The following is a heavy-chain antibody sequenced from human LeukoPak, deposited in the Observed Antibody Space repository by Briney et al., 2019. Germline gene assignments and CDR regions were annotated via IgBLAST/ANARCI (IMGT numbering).Heavy chain of an antibody. J-gene: IGHJ3*02. CDR1: GGSISSSGYF. CDR3: ARDRYSSGWADAFDI. D-gene: IGHD6-19*01. Sequence: LSLTCTVSGGSISSSGYFWAWIRQPPGKGLEWVAVIWYDGSNKYYADSVKGRFTISRDNSKNTLYLEMNSLRAEDTAVYYCARDRYSSGWADAFDIWGQGTMVTVSS. CDR2: IWYDGSNK. V-gene: IGHV3-33*08.